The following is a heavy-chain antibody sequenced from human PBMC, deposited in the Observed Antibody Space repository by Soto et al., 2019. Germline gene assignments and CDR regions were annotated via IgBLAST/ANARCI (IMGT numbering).Heavy chain of an antibody. Sequence: GGSLRLSCAASGFTFSTYCMHWVRQAPGKGLVWVSRINNDGSTTSYADSVKGRFTISRDNAKNTLYLQMNSLRAEDTAVYSCARGHDYIWGSYRVYWMDVWGKGTTVTVSS. D-gene: IGHD3-16*02. J-gene: IGHJ6*04. V-gene: IGHV3-74*01. CDR1: GFTFSTYC. CDR2: INNDGSTT. CDR3: ARGHDYIWGSYRVYWMDV.